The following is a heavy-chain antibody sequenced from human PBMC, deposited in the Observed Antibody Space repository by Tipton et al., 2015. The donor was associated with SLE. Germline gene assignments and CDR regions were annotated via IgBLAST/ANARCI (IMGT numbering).Heavy chain of an antibody. CDR2: IYYSEST. V-gene: IGHV4-59*11. CDR3: ARDAPGGGLDY. D-gene: IGHD1-26*01. CDR1: GGSISSHY. Sequence: TLSLTCTVSGGSISSHYWSWIRQPLGKGLEWIGYIYYSESTNYNPSLKSRVTISVDTSKNQFSLKLSSVTAADTAVYYCARDAPGGGLDYWGQGTLVTVSS. J-gene: IGHJ4*02.